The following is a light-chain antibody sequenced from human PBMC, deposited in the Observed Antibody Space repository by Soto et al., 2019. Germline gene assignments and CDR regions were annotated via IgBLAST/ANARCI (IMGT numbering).Light chain of an antibody. Sequence: QSVLTQPPSVSGSPGQSVTISCTGTSSDVGGYNYVSWYQQHPGKAPKLILYDVTKRPSGVPDRFSGSKSGNTASLTISGLQAEDEADYHCRSYAGSYFFVFGTGTKLTVL. J-gene: IGLJ1*01. CDR1: SSDVGGYNY. CDR3: RSYAGSYFFV. V-gene: IGLV2-11*01. CDR2: DVT.